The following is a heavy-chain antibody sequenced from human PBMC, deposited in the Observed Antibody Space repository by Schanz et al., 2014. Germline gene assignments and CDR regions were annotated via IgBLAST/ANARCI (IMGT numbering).Heavy chain of an antibody. CDR3: ARSRSGFYFDY. CDR1: GFTFSTYA. Sequence: EVKLLESGGTLVRPGGSLRLSCAASGFTFSTYAMAWVRQAPGKGLEWVSSISGDHRNTFYADSVKGRFTISRDNSKNTLYLQMNSLRAEDTAIYYCARSRSGFYFDYWGQGTLVTVSS. V-gene: IGHV3-23*01. D-gene: IGHD1-26*01. CDR2: ISGDHRNT. J-gene: IGHJ4*02.